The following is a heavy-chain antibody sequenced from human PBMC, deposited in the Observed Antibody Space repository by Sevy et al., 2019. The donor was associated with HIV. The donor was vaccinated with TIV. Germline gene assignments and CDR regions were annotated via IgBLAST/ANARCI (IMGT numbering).Heavy chain of an antibody. V-gene: IGHV5-51*01. CDR1: GYSFSDYW. J-gene: IGHJ6*02. D-gene: IGHD1-1*01. CDR3: ARGARGTLPSYYYYTMDV. Sequence: GESLKISCKGSGYSFSDYWVGWVRQMPGKGLEWMGIIYPGDSDTTYGQAFQGQVTISAEKSISTAYLQWSSLKASDTAIYYCARGARGTLPSYYYYTMDVWGQGTTVTVSS. CDR2: IYPGDSDT.